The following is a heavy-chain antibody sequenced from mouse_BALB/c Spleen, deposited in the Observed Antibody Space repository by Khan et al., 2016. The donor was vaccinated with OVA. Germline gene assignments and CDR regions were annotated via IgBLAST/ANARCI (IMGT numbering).Heavy chain of an antibody. V-gene: IGHV1-4*01. J-gene: IGHJ4*01. Sequence: VQLQESGAELARPGASVKMSCKASGYTFTSNTMHWVKQRPGQGLEWIGYINPSSGYTNYNQNFKDKATLTVDKSSSTAYMQLSSLTSEDSAVYYCARRITVYTMDYWGQGTSVTVSS. D-gene: IGHD1-1*01. CDR1: GYTFTSNT. CDR2: INPSSGYT. CDR3: ARRITVYTMDY.